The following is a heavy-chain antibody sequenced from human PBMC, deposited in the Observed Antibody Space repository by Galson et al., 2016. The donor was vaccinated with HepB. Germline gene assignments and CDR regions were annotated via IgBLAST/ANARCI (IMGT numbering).Heavy chain of an antibody. V-gene: IGHV3-64*04. CDR3: AKEGRDILTGYYNGDAFDI. D-gene: IGHD3-9*01. CDR2: IGSDGRST. CDR1: GFSFSSYV. Sequence: SLRLSCAASGFSFSSYVMFWVRQAPGKGLEFVSAIGSDGRSTHYADSLRGRFTVSRDNSKNTLYLQMNSLRAEDTAVYYCAKEGRDILTGYYNGDAFDIWGQGTTVTVSS. J-gene: IGHJ3*02.